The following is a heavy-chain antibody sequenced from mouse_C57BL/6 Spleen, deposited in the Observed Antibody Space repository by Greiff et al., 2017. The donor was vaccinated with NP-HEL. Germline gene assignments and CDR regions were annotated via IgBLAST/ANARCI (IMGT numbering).Heavy chain of an antibody. J-gene: IGHJ1*03. CDR3: ARAYYYGGYFDV. CDR2: INYDGSST. V-gene: IGHV5-16*01. CDR1: GFTFSDYY. D-gene: IGHD1-1*01. Sequence: EVKLMESEGGLVQPGSSMKLSCTASGFTFSDYYMAWVRQVPEKGLEWVANINYDGSSTYYLDSLKSRFIISRDNAKNILYLQMSSLKSEDTATYYCARAYYYGGYFDVWGTGTTVTVSS.